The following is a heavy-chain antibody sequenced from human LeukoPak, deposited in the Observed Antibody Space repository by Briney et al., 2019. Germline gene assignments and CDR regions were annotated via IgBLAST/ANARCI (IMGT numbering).Heavy chain of an antibody. Sequence: SETLSLTCAVSGASISSSNWWSWVRQPPGKGLEWIGEIYHSGTTNYNPSLKGRVTISVDKSKNQFSLKLSSVTAADTAVYYCAREYSWYYFDYWGQGTLVTVSS. CDR3: AREYSWYYFDY. CDR1: GASISSSNW. V-gene: IGHV4-4*02. D-gene: IGHD2-15*01. J-gene: IGHJ4*02. CDR2: IYHSGTT.